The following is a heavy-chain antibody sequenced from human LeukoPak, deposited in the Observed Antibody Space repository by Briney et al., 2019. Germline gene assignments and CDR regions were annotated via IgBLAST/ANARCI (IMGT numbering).Heavy chain of an antibody. CDR2: IYYSGST. V-gene: IGHV4-39*07. D-gene: IGHD6-13*01. Sequence: SETLSLTCTVSGGSISSSSYYWGWIRQPPGKGLEWIGSIYYSGSTYYNPSLKSRVTISVDTSKNQFSLKLSSVTAADTAVYYCAREWYSRVIWGQGTLVTVSS. CDR1: GGSISSSSYY. J-gene: IGHJ4*02. CDR3: AREWYSRVI.